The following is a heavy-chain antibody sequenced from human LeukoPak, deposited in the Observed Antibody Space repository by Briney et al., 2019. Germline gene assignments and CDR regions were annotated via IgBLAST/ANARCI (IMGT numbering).Heavy chain of an antibody. J-gene: IGHJ4*02. CDR2: IYHSGST. D-gene: IGHD3-10*01. Sequence: PSETLSLTCAVSGGSISSGGYSWSWIRQPPGKGLGWIGYIYHSGSTYYNPSLKSRVTISVDRSKNQFSLKLSSVTAADTAVYYCARAGGSGSYYTFDYWGQGTLVTVSS. CDR1: GGSISSGGYS. V-gene: IGHV4-30-2*01. CDR3: ARAGGSGSYYTFDY.